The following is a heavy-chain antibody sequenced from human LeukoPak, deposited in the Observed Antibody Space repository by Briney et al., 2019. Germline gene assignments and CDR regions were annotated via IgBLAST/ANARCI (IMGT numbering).Heavy chain of an antibody. J-gene: IGHJ3*02. V-gene: IGHV3-23*01. D-gene: IGHD3-9*01. CDR1: GFSFSSYV. Sequence: GGSLRLSCAASGFSFSSYVMSWVRQAPGKGLEWVSGISGGGGTTYYADSVKGRFTISRDNYKNTLYLQMNSLRAEDTAIYYCAKDAYHFDLHDAFDIWGPGTMVTVSS. CDR3: AKDAYHFDLHDAFDI. CDR2: ISGGGGTT.